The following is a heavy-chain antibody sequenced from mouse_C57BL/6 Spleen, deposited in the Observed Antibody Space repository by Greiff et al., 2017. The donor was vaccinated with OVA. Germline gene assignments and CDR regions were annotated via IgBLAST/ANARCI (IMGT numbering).Heavy chain of an antibody. Sequence: EVMLVESGGGLVQPKGSLKLSCAASGFSFTTYAMNWVRQAPGQGLEWVARISSKSNNYATYYADSVKDRFTISRDDSESMLYLQMNNLKTEDTAMYYCVGYDYDAYWGQGTLVTVSA. CDR3: VGYDYDAY. V-gene: IGHV10-1*01. CDR2: ISSKSNNYAT. D-gene: IGHD2-4*01. CDR1: GFSFTTYA. J-gene: IGHJ3*01.